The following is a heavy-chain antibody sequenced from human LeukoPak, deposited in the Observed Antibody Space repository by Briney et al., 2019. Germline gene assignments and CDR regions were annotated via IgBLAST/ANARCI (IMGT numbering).Heavy chain of an antibody. V-gene: IGHV1-18*01. J-gene: IGHJ6*02. CDR3: AREGLRGDLPEGWIDMDV. CDR1: GYTFTSYG. CDR2: ISAYNGNT. D-gene: IGHD4-17*01. Sequence: GASVKVSCKASGYTFTSYGISWVRQAPGQGLEWMGWISAYNGNTNYAQKLQGRVTMTTDTSTSTAYMELRSLRSDDTAVYYCAREGLRGDLPEGWIDMDVWGQGTTVTVSS.